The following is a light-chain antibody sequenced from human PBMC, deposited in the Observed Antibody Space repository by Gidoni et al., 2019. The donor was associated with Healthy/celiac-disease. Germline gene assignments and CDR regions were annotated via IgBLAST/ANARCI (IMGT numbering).Light chain of an antibody. CDR1: QSVSSY. CDR3: QQRSNWPPLLT. J-gene: IGKJ4*01. V-gene: IGKV3-11*01. CDR2: DAS. Sequence: EIVLTQSPATLSLSPGERATLSCRVWQSVSSYLAWYQQKPGQAPRLLIYDASSRATGFPARFSVSESGTDFTLTISGLEPDDFAVYYCQQRSNWPPLLTFGGGTKVEIK.